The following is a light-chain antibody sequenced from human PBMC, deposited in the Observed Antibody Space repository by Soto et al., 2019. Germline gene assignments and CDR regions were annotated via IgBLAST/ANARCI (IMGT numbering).Light chain of an antibody. Sequence: QSALTQPPSASGSPGQSVTISCTGTSSDVGGYNYVSWYQQHPGKVPKLMVYEVNKRPSGGPDRFSGSKSGNTASLTVSGLQAEDEADYYCTSYAGGNNVFGTGTKVNVL. V-gene: IGLV2-8*01. J-gene: IGLJ1*01. CDR2: EVN. CDR3: TSYAGGNNV. CDR1: SSDVGGYNY.